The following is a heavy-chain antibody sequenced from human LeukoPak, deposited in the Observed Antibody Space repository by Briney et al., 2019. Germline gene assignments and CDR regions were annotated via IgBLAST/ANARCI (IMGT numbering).Heavy chain of an antibody. Sequence: GSLRLSCAASGFTFSSYWMHWVRQAPGNGLVWVSRINSDGSSTSYADSVKGRFTISRDNAKNTLYLQMNSLRAEDTAVYYCARGDSVTFDYWGQGTLVTVSS. CDR3: ARGDSVTFDY. CDR1: GFTFSSYW. V-gene: IGHV3-74*01. CDR2: INSDGSST. D-gene: IGHD4-17*01. J-gene: IGHJ4*02.